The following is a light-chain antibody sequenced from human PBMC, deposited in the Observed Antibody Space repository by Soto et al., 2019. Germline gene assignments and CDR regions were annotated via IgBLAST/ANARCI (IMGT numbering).Light chain of an antibody. CDR3: CSYAGTSTYV. CDR1: SSDVGNYNL. V-gene: IGLV2-23*02. CDR2: EVN. J-gene: IGLJ1*01. Sequence: QSVLTQPASVSGSPGQSITISCTGTSSDVGNYNLVSWYQQHPGKAPKLMIYEVNTRPSGVSSRFSGSKSGNTASLTISGLQAEDEADYYCCSYAGTSTYVFGTGTKLTVL.